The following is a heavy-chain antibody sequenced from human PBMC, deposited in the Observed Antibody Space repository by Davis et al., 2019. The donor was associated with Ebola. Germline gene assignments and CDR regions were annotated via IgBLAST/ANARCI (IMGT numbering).Heavy chain of an antibody. J-gene: IGHJ4*02. CDR2: INPSGGST. CDR1: GYTFTSYY. CDR3: AYSITMIVVPDY. Sequence: AASVKVSCKASGYTFTSYYMHWVRQAPGQGLEWMGIINPSGGSTSYAQKFQGRVTMTRDTSTSTVYMELSSLRSEDTAVYYCAYSITMIVVPDYWGQGTLVTASS. V-gene: IGHV1-46*03. D-gene: IGHD3-22*01.